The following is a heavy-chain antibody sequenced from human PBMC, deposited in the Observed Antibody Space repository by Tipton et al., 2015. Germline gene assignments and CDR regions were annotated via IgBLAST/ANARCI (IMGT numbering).Heavy chain of an antibody. CDR2: IFHSGNT. CDR3: ARDSSSLYTGTYFFAD. Sequence: LSLTCTVFGGSISSDYWTWIRQPPRRGLEWIGNIFHSGNTNYNPSLRSRVTISIDTSNNQFSLRLTSVTAADTAVYYCARDSSSLYTGTYFFADWGRGTLVTVSS. CDR1: GGSISSDY. J-gene: IGHJ4*02. D-gene: IGHD1-26*01. V-gene: IGHV4-59*01.